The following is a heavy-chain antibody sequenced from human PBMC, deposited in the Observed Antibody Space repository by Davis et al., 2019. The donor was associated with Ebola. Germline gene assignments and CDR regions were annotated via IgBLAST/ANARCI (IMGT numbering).Heavy chain of an antibody. CDR2: TYSSSKWYT. Sequence: HSQTLSLTCAISGDSVSSGGWNWIRQSPSRGLEWLGRTYSSSKWYTDYATSVNSRITINPDTSKNQFSLHLNSVTPEDTAVYYCARGWLRGYLDSWGQGILVTVSS. CDR3: ARGWLRGYLDS. CDR1: GDSVSSGG. D-gene: IGHD5-12*01. V-gene: IGHV6-1*01. J-gene: IGHJ4*02.